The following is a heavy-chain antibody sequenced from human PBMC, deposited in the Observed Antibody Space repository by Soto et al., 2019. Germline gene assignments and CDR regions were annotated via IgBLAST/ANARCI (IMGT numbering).Heavy chain of an antibody. CDR3: ARAVAGFDYYYYYYMDV. D-gene: IGHD6-19*01. V-gene: IGHV1-18*01. Sequence: ASVKVSCKASGYTFTSYGISWVRQAPGQGLEWMGWISAYNGNTNYAQKLQGRVTMTTDTSTSTAYMELRSLRSDDTAVYYCARAVAGFDYYYYYYMDVWGKGTTVTVSS. CDR2: ISAYNGNT. CDR1: GYTFTSYG. J-gene: IGHJ6*03.